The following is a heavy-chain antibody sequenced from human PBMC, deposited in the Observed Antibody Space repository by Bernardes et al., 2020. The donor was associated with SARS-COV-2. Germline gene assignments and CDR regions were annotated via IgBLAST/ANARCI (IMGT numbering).Heavy chain of an antibody. J-gene: IGHJ4*02. D-gene: IGHD3-22*01. CDR2: LSGSGTTT. V-gene: IGHV3-23*01. CDR1: GFTFSSYA. Sequence: GGSLRLSCAASGFTFSSYAMNWVRQAPGKGLEWVSGLSGSGTTTYYADSVKGRFTISRDNSRNTLYLQMNSLRAEDTALYYCAKRSYYYDSSEYSEFYYFDYWGQGTLVTVSS. CDR3: AKRSYYYDSSEYSEFYYFDY.